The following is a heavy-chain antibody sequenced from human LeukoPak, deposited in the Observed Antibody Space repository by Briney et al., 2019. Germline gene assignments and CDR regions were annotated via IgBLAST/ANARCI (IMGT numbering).Heavy chain of an antibody. V-gene: IGHV1-2*02. CDR1: GYTFTGYY. Sequence: ASVKVSCKASGYTFTGYYMHWVRQAPGQGLEWMGWINPNSGGTNYAQKFQGRVTMTRDTSISTAYMELSRLRSDDTAVYYCARSPTVKYYFDCWGQGTLVTVSS. J-gene: IGHJ4*02. CDR3: ARSPTVKYYFDC. D-gene: IGHD4-11*01. CDR2: INPNSGGT.